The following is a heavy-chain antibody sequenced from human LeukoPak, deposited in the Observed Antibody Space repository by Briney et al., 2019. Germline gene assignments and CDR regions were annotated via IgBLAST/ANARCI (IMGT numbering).Heavy chain of an antibody. Sequence: GGSLTLSCAASGFTFSSYSMNWVRQAPGKGLEWVSSISSSSGYIYYADSVKGRFIISRDDAKNSLYLQMNSLRAEDTAVYYCAVGRYSSGVAAAGSNGYWGQGTLVTVSS. CDR2: ISSSSGYI. CDR1: GFTFSSYS. CDR3: AVGRYSSGVAAAGSNGY. D-gene: IGHD6-13*01. J-gene: IGHJ4*02. V-gene: IGHV3-21*01.